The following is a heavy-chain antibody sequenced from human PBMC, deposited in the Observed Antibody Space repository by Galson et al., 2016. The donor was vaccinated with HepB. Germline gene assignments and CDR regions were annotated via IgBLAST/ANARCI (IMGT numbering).Heavy chain of an antibody. Sequence: SETLSLTCTVSGDSISNVGRHWGWFRQSPEMGLEYIGSIHSSGTSYYNPSLTSRVTVSADMSRNQFFLSLTSVTAADTAIYYDVRLGTAAAVANRRGSVYWGQGARVTVSS. CDR3: VRLGTAAAVANRRGSVY. CDR1: GDSISNVGRH. D-gene: IGHD6-13*01. J-gene: IGHJ4*02. CDR2: IHSSGTS. V-gene: IGHV4-39*01.